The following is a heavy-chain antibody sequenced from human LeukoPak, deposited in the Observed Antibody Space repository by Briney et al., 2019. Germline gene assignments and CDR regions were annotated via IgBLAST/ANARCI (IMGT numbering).Heavy chain of an antibody. CDR3: ARRAPYCSSTSCYAAFDI. CDR2: VIPIFGTA. CDR1: GGTFSSYA. Sequence: SVKVSCKASGGTFSSYAISWVRQAPGQGLEWMGGVIPIFGTANYAQKFQGRVTITTDESTSTAYMELSSLRSEDTAVYYCARRAPYCSSTSCYAAFDIWGQGTMVTVSS. J-gene: IGHJ3*02. D-gene: IGHD2-2*01. V-gene: IGHV1-69*05.